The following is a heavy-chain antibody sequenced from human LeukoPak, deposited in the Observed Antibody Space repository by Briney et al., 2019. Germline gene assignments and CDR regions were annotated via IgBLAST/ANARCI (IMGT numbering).Heavy chain of an antibody. V-gene: IGHV1-2*02. D-gene: IGHD3-10*01. Sequence: ASVKVSCKASGYTFTGYYMHWVRQAPGQGLEWMGWINPNSGGTNYAQKFQGRVTMTRDTSISTAYMELSRLRSDDTAVYYCARDSVFGSLSYYFDYWGQGTLVTVSS. CDR1: GYTFTGYY. J-gene: IGHJ4*02. CDR2: INPNSGGT. CDR3: ARDSVFGSLSYYFDY.